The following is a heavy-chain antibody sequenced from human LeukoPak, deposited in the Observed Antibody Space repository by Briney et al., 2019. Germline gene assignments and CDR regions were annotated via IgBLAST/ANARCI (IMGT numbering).Heavy chain of an antibody. CDR1: GFTFSSYG. J-gene: IGHJ4*02. V-gene: IGHV3-30*18. CDR2: ISYDGSNK. CDR3: AKDRPFGYSYGYFDY. D-gene: IGHD5-18*01. Sequence: GRSLRLSCAASGFTFSSYGMHWVRQAPGKGLEWVAVISYDGSNKYYADSVKGRFTISRDNSKNTLYLQMNSLRAEDTAVYYCAKDRPFGYSYGYFDYWGQGTLVTVSS.